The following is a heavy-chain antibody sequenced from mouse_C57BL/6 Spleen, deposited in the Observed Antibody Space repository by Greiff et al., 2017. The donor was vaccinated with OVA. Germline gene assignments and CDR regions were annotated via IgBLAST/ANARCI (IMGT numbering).Heavy chain of an antibody. CDR3: ARDSSGHYAMDY. V-gene: IGHV5-4*01. J-gene: IGHJ4*01. Sequence: EVKVVESGGGLVKPGGSLKLSCAASGFTFSSYAMSWVRQTPEKRLEWVATISDGGSYTYYPDNVKGRFTISRDNAKNNLYLQMSHLKSEDTAMYYCARDSSGHYAMDYWGQGTSVTVSS. D-gene: IGHD3-2*02. CDR1: GFTFSSYA. CDR2: ISDGGSYT.